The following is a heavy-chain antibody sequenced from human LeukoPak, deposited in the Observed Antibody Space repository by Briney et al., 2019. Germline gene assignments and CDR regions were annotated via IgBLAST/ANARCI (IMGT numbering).Heavy chain of an antibody. V-gene: IGHV1-2*02. D-gene: IGHD6-6*01. CDR2: INPNSGAT. Sequence: ASVKVSYKASGYTFTGYYMHWVRQAPGQGLEWMGWINPNSGATNYAQNFQGRVTMTRDTSISTAYMELSSLKSDDTAVYYCARDRNSGSSLDIWGQGTMLTVSS. CDR3: ARDRNSGSSLDI. J-gene: IGHJ3*02. CDR1: GYTFTGYY.